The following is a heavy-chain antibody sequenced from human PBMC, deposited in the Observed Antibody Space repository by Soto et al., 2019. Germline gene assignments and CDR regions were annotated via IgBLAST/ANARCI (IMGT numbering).Heavy chain of an antibody. CDR2: IYYSGST. V-gene: IGHV4-39*01. CDR3: ARQGGYGDLTIDY. D-gene: IGHD4-17*01. Sequence: QLQLQESGPGLVKPSETLSLTCTVSGGSISSSSYYWGWIRQPPGKGLEWIGSIYYSGSTYYNPSLKSRVTISVDTSKNQFSLKLSSVTAADTAVYYCARQGGYGDLTIDYWGQGTLVTVSS. J-gene: IGHJ4*02. CDR1: GGSISSSSYY.